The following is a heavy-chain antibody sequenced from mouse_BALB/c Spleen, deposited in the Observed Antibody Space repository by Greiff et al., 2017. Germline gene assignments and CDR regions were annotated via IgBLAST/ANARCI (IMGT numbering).Heavy chain of an antibody. CDR3: ARDPYEYYFDY. J-gene: IGHJ2*01. CDR1: GFTFSSYA. Sequence: EVQRVESGGGLVKPGGSLKLSCAASGFTFSSYAMSWVRQTPEKRLEWVASISSGGSTYYPDSVKGRFTISRDNARNILYLQMSSLRSEDTAMYYCARDPYEYYFDYWGQGTTLTVSS. CDR2: ISSGGST. D-gene: IGHD2-14*01. V-gene: IGHV5-6-5*01.